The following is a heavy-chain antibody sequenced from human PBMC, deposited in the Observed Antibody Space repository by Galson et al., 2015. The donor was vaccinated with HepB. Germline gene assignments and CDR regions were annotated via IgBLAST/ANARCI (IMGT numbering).Heavy chain of an antibody. D-gene: IGHD3-22*01. Sequence: SLRLSCAASGFTFRSYAMSWVRQAPGKGLEWVSAISGSGGSTYYADSVKGRFTISRDNSKNTLYLQMNSLRAEDTAVYYCTTDPSNHYYDSDRGWYFDLWGRGTLVTVSS. J-gene: IGHJ2*01. CDR1: GFTFRSYA. V-gene: IGHV3-23*01. CDR3: TTDPSNHYYDSDRGWYFDL. CDR2: ISGSGGST.